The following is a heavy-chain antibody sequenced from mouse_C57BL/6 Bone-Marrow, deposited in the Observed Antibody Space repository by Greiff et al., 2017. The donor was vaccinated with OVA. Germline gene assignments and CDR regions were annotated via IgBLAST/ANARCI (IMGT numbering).Heavy chain of an antibody. D-gene: IGHD2-4*01. Sequence: ESGPGLVKPSQSLSLTCSVTGYSITSGYYWNWIRQFPGNKLEWMGYISYDGSNNYNPSLKNRISITRDTSKNQFFLKLNSVTTEDTATYYCAREGLRRTDYAMDYWGQGTSVTVSS. V-gene: IGHV3-6*01. CDR3: AREGLRRTDYAMDY. CDR2: ISYDGSN. CDR1: GYSITSGYY. J-gene: IGHJ4*01.